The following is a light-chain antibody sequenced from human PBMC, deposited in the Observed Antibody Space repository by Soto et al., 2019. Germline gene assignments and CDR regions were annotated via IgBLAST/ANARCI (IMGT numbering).Light chain of an antibody. CDR2: LNSDGRH. CDR1: SGHSSYA. V-gene: IGLV4-69*01. Sequence: QSVLTQSPSASASLGASVKLTCTLSSGHSSYAIAWHQQQPEKGPRYLMKLNSDGRHSKGDGIPARFSGSSSGAERYLTISSLQSEDYADYSCTSWGSGILVFGGGTKLTVL. CDR3: TSWGSGILV. J-gene: IGLJ2*01.